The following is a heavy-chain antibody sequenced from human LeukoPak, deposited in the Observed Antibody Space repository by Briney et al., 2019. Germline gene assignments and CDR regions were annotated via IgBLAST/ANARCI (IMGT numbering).Heavy chain of an antibody. CDR2: IIPIFGTA. V-gene: IGHV1-69*13. D-gene: IGHD2-15*01. Sequence: GASVKVSCKASGGTFSSYAISWVRQAPGQGLEWMGGIIPIFGTANYAQKFQGRVTITADESPSTAYMELSSLRSEDTAVYYCAILVGYCSGGSCLSPFDYWGQGTLVTVSS. CDR1: GGTFSSYA. CDR3: AILVGYCSGGSCLSPFDY. J-gene: IGHJ4*02.